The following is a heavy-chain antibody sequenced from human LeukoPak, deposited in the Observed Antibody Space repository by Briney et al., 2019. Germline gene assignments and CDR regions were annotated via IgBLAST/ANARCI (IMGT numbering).Heavy chain of an antibody. CDR1: GGTFSSYA. D-gene: IGHD3-22*01. CDR2: IIPILGIA. J-gene: IGHJ5*02. CDR3: ARYDSSGYYSRTDNWFDP. Sequence: SVKVSCKASGGTFSSYAISWVRQAPGQGLEWMGRIIPILGIANYAQKFRGRVTITADKSTGTAYMELSSLRSEDTAVYYCARYDSSGYYSRTDNWFDPWGQGTLVTVSS. V-gene: IGHV1-69*04.